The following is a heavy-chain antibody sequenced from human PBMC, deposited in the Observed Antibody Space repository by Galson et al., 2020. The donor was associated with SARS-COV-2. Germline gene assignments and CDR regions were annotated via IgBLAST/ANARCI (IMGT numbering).Heavy chain of an antibody. J-gene: IGHJ3*02. Sequence: GGSLRLSCAASGLTFSSYEMNWVRQAPGKGLEWVSYISSSGGTIYNADSVKGRFTISRDNAKNSLYLQMNSLRAEDTAVYYCARDFASPFDAFDIWGQGTVVTVSS. V-gene: IGHV3-48*03. CDR2: ISSSGGTI. CDR1: GLTFSSYE. CDR3: ARDFASPFDAFDI.